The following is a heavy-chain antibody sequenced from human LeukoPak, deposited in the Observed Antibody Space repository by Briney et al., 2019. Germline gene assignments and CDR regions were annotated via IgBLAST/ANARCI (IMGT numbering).Heavy chain of an antibody. CDR2: ISDSGDIT. D-gene: IGHD3-22*01. J-gene: IGHJ5*02. V-gene: IGHV3-23*01. CDR1: GFTFSSYA. Sequence: GGSLRLSCAASGFTFSSYAMSWVRQAPGKGLEWVSGISDSGDITYYADSVKGRFTISRDNSKNTLYVQMNSLRVEYTAVYYCPRDETTYYYYSSVWFHPWGQGTLVTVSS. CDR3: PRDETTYYYYSSVWFHP.